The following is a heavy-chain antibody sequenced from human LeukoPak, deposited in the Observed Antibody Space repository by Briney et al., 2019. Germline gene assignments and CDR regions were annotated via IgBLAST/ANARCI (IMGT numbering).Heavy chain of an antibody. Sequence: PGGSLRLSCAASGFTFSTYGMSWVRQAPGKGLEWVSAISVSGDSTYYADSVKGRFTISRDISKNTLYLQMNSLRAEDTAVYYCAKGEHYDSSGYYGWATYYWGQGTLVTVSS. CDR1: GFTFSTYG. CDR3: AKGEHYDSSGYYGWATYY. CDR2: ISVSGDST. D-gene: IGHD3-22*01. V-gene: IGHV3-23*01. J-gene: IGHJ4*02.